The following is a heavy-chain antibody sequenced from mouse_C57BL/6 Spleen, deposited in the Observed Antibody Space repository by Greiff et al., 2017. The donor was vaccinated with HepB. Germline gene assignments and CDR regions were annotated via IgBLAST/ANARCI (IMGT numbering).Heavy chain of an antibody. CDR3: ARGAPSDYAWFAY. CDR1: GYSFTGYY. D-gene: IGHD2-13*01. CDR2: INPSTGGT. J-gene: IGHJ3*01. V-gene: IGHV1-42*01. Sequence: VQLQQSGPELVKPGASVKISCKASGYSFTGYYMNWVKQSPEKSLEWIGEINPSTGGTTYNQKFKAKATLALDKSSSTAYMQLKSLTSEDSAVCYCARGAPSDYAWFAYWGKGTLVTVSA.